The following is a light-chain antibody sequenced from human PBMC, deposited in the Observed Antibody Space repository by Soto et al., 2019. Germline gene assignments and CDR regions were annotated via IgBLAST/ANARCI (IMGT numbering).Light chain of an antibody. Sequence: QSALTQPASVSGSPGQSITISCTGTSRDVGSYNPVSWYQQHPGKAPKLMIYEGSKRPSGVSNRFSGSKSGNTASLTISGLQAEDEADYYCCSYAGSVVFGGGTKVTGL. J-gene: IGLJ2*01. CDR1: SRDVGSYNP. CDR3: CSYAGSVV. V-gene: IGLV2-23*01. CDR2: EGS.